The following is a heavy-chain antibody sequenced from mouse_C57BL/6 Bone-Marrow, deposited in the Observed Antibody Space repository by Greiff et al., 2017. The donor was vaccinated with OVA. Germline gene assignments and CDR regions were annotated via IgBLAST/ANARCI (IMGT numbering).Heavy chain of an antibody. CDR3: TTSPTIVTTSYFDY. V-gene: IGHV14-4*01. Sequence: EVQLQQSGAELVRPGASVKLSCTASGFNIKDDYMHWVKQRPEQGLEWIGWIDPENGDTEYASKFQGKATITADTSSNTAYLQLSSLTSEDTAVYYCTTSPTIVTTSYFDYWGQGTTLTVSS. CDR2: IDPENGDT. D-gene: IGHD2-5*01. CDR1: GFNIKDDY. J-gene: IGHJ2*01.